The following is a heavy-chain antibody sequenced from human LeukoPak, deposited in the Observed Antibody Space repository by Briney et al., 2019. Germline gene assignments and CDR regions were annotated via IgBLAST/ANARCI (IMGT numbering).Heavy chain of an antibody. J-gene: IGHJ4*02. CDR2: VSDSGTSA. Sequence: PGGSLRLSCAASGFTFRNYGMRWVRQAPGKGLEWVSVVSDSGTSAYYPDSVKGRFTISRDNSKNTLYLQRNSLRAEDTAVYYCAPDLGGAAWSLDYWGQGTLSPSPQ. V-gene: IGHV3-23*01. D-gene: IGHD2-15*01. CDR3: APDLGGAAWSLDY. CDR1: GFTFRNYG.